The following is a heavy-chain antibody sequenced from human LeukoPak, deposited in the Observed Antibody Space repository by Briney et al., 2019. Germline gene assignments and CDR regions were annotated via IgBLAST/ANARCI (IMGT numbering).Heavy chain of an antibody. CDR1: GFTFSTST. CDR3: ARESSTYWYAYYCMDV. CDR2: ISYDGRIK. Sequence: PGGSLRLSCAASGFTFSTSTIHWVRQAPGKGLEWVAVISYDGRIKYYTESVQGRFTSSRDTSENTLYLQMNSLRAEDTAVYYCARESSTYWYAYYCMDVWGKGTTVTVSS. V-gene: IGHV3-30*04. D-gene: IGHD2-8*02. J-gene: IGHJ6*03.